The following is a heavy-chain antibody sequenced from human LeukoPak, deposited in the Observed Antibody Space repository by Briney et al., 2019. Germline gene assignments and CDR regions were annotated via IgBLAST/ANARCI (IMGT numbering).Heavy chain of an antibody. CDR2: INTNTGNP. CDR1: GYTFTSYA. D-gene: IGHD3-22*01. J-gene: IGHJ3*02. V-gene: IGHV7-4-1*02. CDR3: ARDHVKLRSGFHPFDAFDI. Sequence: ASVKVSCNASGYTFTSYAMNWVRQAPGQGLEWMGWINTNTGNPTYAQGFTGRFVFSLDTSVTTSSLQISSLKAEDTAVYYCARDHVKLRSGFHPFDAFDIWGQGTLVTVSS.